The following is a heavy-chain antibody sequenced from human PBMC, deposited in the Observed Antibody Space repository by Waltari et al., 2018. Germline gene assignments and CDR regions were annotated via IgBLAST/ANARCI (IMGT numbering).Heavy chain of an antibody. V-gene: IGHV3-11*05. CDR3: ARRRATALDY. CDR1: GSTFSDHY. CDR2: ISGTSEYT. J-gene: IGHJ4*02. D-gene: IGHD1-1*01. Sequence: QVHLVESGGGLVKPGGSLRLSCVASGSTFSDHYMTWIGQAPGKGLEWVSYISGTSEYTNSADSVKGRFTVSRDNARNSLYLQMNSLRTEDTAVYYCARRRATALDYWGQGTLVAVSS.